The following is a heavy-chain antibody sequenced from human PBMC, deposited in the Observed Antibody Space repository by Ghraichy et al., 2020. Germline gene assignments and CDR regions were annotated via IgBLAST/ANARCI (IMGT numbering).Heavy chain of an antibody. J-gene: IGHJ6*02. CDR1: GFTFSSYG. CDR2: IWYDGSNK. Sequence: SLNISCAASGFTFSSYGMHWVRQAPGKGLEWVAVIWYDGSNKYYADSVKGRFTISRDNSKNTLYLQMNSLRAEDTAVYYCARDTVNLRFLEWFPTTEPGRNYGMDVWGQGTTVTVSS. D-gene: IGHD3-3*01. V-gene: IGHV3-33*01. CDR3: ARDTVNLRFLEWFPTTEPGRNYGMDV.